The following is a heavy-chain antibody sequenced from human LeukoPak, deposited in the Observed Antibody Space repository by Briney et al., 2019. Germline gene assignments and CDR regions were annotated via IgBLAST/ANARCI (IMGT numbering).Heavy chain of an antibody. D-gene: IGHD6-13*01. CDR2: ISAYNGNT. CDR3: ARGVKSDSSSWYLNYYYYYMDV. Sequence: GASVKVSCKASGYTFTSYGISWVRQAPGQGLEWMGWISAYNGNTNYAQKLQGRVTMTTDTSTSTAYMELRSLRSDDTAVYYCARGVKSDSSSWYLNYYYYYMDVWGKGTTVTVSS. CDR1: GYTFTSYG. V-gene: IGHV1-18*01. J-gene: IGHJ6*03.